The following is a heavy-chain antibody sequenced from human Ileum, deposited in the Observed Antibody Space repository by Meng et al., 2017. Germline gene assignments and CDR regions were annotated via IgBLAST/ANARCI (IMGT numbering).Heavy chain of an antibody. CDR3: VGMTVG. CDR1: GFTFSSHW. V-gene: IGHV3-74*03. CDR2: INTDGSTT. J-gene: IGHJ4*02. Sequence: EVELWGSGGGLVAPGGSLRLSCATSGFTFSSHWMNWVRQAPGKGLVWVSRINTDGSTTTYADSVKGRFTISRDNAKNTVFLQMNSLRAEDTDVYYCVGMTVGWGQGTLVTVSS. D-gene: IGHD3-22*01.